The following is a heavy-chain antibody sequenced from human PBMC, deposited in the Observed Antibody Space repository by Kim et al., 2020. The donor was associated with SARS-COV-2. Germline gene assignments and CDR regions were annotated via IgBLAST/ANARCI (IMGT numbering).Heavy chain of an antibody. D-gene: IGHD1-26*01. CDR3: ARGVRLGSGSYYFPD. CDR2: INSDGSAT. CDR1: GFTFSRDW. Sequence: GSLRLSCAASGFTFSRDWMHWVRQVPGKGPVWVSRINSDGSATFYADSVKGRFTISRDNAKNTLDLQMNSLRVEDTALYYCARGVRLGSGSYYFPDWGQGTLVTVSS. J-gene: IGHJ4*02. V-gene: IGHV3-74*01.